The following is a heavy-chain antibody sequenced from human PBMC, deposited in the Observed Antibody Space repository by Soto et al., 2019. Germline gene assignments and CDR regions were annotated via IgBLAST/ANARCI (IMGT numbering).Heavy chain of an antibody. V-gene: IGHV3-23*01. CDR1: GFTFKNFA. CDR2: IGGSGSSA. D-gene: IGHD3-10*01. CDR3: AKDAVAYNGEWDWFDL. Sequence: EVQLLESGGGLVQPGGSPRLSCVASGFTFKNFAVSWVRQAPGKGMEWVSAIGGSGSSANYADSVKGRFTVSRDDSKSTLYLQMSGLRVDDTALYYCAKDAVAYNGEWDWFDLWGQGTLVTVSS. J-gene: IGHJ5*02.